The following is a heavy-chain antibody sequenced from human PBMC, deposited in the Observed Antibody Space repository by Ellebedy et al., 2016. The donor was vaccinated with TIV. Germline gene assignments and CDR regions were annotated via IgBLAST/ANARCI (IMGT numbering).Heavy chain of an antibody. CDR2: IIAIFGTT. D-gene: IGHD3-10*02. Sequence: ASVKVSCKASGGTFSSYAISWVRQAPGQGLEWMGGIIAIFGTTNYAQKFQGRLTITADESTSTAYMELSSLRSDDTAVYYCARDNHYYVQYFQHWGQGTLVTVSS. CDR1: GGTFSSYA. V-gene: IGHV1-69*13. CDR3: ARDNHYYVQYFQH. J-gene: IGHJ1*01.